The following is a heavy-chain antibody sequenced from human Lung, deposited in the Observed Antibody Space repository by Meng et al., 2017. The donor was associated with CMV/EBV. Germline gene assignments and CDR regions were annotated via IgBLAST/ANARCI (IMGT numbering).Heavy chain of an antibody. CDR2: ISYDGSNK. CDR3: ASRAGIATYYYYGMDV. D-gene: IGHD6-13*01. J-gene: IGHJ6*02. V-gene: IGHV3-30-3*01. Sequence: SLTISXTASGFTFSSYAMHWVRQAPGKGLEWVAVISYDGSNKYYADSVKGRFTISRDNSKNTLYLQMNSLRAEDTAVYYCASRAGIATYYYYGMDVWGQGTTVTVS. CDR1: GFTFSSYA.